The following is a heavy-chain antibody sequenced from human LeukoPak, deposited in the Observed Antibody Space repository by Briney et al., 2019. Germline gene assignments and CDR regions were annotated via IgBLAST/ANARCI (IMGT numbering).Heavy chain of an antibody. D-gene: IGHD3-16*01. Sequence: GGSLRLSCAASGFTFSSYAMHWVRQAPGKGLEWVAVISYDGSNKYYADSVKGRFTISRDNSKNTLYLQMNSLRAEDTAVYYCARDRTPYTGYFDYWGQGTLVTVSS. CDR2: ISYDGSNK. V-gene: IGHV3-30-3*01. CDR1: GFTFSSYA. CDR3: ARDRTPYTGYFDY. J-gene: IGHJ4*02.